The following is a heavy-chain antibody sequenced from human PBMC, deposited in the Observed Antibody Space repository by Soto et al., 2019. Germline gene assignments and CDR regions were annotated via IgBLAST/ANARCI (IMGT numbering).Heavy chain of an antibody. CDR2: IDSSGST. CDR1: GDSISNGDYY. D-gene: IGHD3-16*02. V-gene: IGHV4-30-4*01. CDR3: ASRYLY. Sequence: SETVSLTCTVSGDSISNGDYYWSWIRQPPGRGLGWIGYIDSSGSTYYNPSLKSRLTMSVDMSKNQFSLRLTSVTAADTAVYYCASRYLYWGQGLLVTVSS. J-gene: IGHJ4*02.